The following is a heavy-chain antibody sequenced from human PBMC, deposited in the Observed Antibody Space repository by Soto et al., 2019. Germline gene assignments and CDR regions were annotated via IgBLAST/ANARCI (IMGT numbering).Heavy chain of an antibody. V-gene: IGHV2-5*02. CDR1: GFSLSTSGVG. D-gene: IGHD1-7*01. CDR3: AHRNSVEALFDY. CDR2: IYWDDDK. J-gene: IGHJ4*02. Sequence: QITLKESGPPLVKPTQTLTLTCTFSGFSLSTSGVGVGWIRQPPGRALEWLAVIYWDDDKHYRPSLESRLTITKDTSKNQVVLTMSNMDPLDTATYYCAHRNSVEALFDYWGQGTLVTVSS.